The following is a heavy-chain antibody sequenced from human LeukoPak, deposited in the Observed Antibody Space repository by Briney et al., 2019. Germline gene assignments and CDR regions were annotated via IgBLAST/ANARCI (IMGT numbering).Heavy chain of an antibody. J-gene: IGHJ4*02. CDR1: GFTFSNNV. V-gene: IGHV3-15*01. CDR3: TTDPMVRGVIIITFDY. CDR2: IKSKTDGGTT. Sequence: GGSLRLSCAASGFTFSNNVMSWVRQAPGKGLELVGRIKSKTDGGTTDYAAPVKGRFTISRDDSKNTLYLQMNSLKTEDTAVYYCTTDPMVRGVIIITFDYWGQGTLVTVSS. D-gene: IGHD3-10*01.